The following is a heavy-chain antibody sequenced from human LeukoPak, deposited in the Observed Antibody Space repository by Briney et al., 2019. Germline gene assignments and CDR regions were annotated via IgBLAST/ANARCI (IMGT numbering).Heavy chain of an antibody. CDR3: ASQGSYGYADWFDP. Sequence: LETLSLTCTVSGGSISSYYWSWIRQPPGKGLEWIGYIYYSGSTNYNPSLKSRVTISVDTSKNQFSLKLSSVTAADTAVYYCASQGSYGYADWFDPWGQGTLVTVSS. J-gene: IGHJ5*02. V-gene: IGHV4-59*01. D-gene: IGHD5-18*01. CDR2: IYYSGST. CDR1: GGSISSYY.